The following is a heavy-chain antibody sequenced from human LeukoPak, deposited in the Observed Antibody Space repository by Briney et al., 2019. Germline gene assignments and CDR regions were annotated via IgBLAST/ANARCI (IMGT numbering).Heavy chain of an antibody. J-gene: IGHJ3*01. CDR2: IRSSSTTTI. CDR3: ARDRHWAFDV. Sequence: PGGSLRLSCSASGFTISRYSMNWVRQAPGKGLEWISYIRSSSTTTILYADSARGRFTISRDNAKNTLYLQMDSLRAEDTALYYCARDRHWAFDVWDQGTMVTVSS. V-gene: IGHV3-48*01. D-gene: IGHD6-6*01. CDR1: GFTISRYS.